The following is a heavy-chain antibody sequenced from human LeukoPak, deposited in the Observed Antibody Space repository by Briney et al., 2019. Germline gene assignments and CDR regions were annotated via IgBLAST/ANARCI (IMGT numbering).Heavy chain of an antibody. J-gene: IGHJ6*03. D-gene: IGHD5-12*01. CDR1: GGTFSSYA. Sequence: ASVKVSCKASGGTFSSYAISWVRQAPGQGLEWMGGIIPIFGTANYAQKFQGRVTITTDESTSTAYMELSSLRSEDTAVYYCARSVYSGYGNYYYYYMDVWGKGTTVTVSS. V-gene: IGHV1-69*05. CDR3: ARSVYSGYGNYYYYYMDV. CDR2: IIPIFGTA.